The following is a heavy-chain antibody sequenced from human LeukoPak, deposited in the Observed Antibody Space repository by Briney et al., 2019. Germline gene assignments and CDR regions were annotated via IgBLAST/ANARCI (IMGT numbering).Heavy chain of an antibody. J-gene: IGHJ4*02. CDR1: GGSISSSTYY. V-gene: IGHV4-39*07. Sequence: SETLSLTCTVSGGSISSSTYYWGWIRQPPGKGLDWFGIIYYSGSTNYNPSLKSRVTISVDTSKNQFSLKLSPVTAADTAVYYCARLHDGYRYGADYWGQGTLVTAS. CDR3: ARLHDGYRYGADY. D-gene: IGHD5-18*01. CDR2: IYYSGST.